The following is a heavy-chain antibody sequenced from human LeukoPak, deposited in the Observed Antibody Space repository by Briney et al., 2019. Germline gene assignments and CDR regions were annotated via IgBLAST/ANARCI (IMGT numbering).Heavy chain of an antibody. J-gene: IGHJ5*02. Sequence: PSETLSLTCAVYGGSFIGFHWNWIRQAPGKGLEWIGDINHSGSTNYNPSLKSRVTISVDTSKNQFSLKLSSVTAADTAVYYCARQILYHYDSSGYDWFDPWGQGTLVTVSS. CDR3: ARQILYHYDSSGYDWFDP. CDR1: GGSFIGFH. CDR2: INHSGST. D-gene: IGHD3-22*01. V-gene: IGHV4-34*01.